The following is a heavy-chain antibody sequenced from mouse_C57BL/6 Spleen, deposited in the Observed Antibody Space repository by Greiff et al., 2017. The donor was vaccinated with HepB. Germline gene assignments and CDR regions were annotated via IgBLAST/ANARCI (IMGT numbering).Heavy chain of an antibody. D-gene: IGHD2-4*01. J-gene: IGHJ4*01. V-gene: IGHV1-72*01. CDR2: IDPNSGGT. Sequence: QVQLQQPGAELVKPGASVKLSCKASGYTFTSYWMHWVKQRPGRGLEWIGRIDPNSGGTKYNEKFKGKATLTVDKPSSTAYMQLSSLTSEDSAVYYCALGSDIYYDYDGAMDYWGQGTSVTVSS. CDR1: GYTFTSYW. CDR3: ALGSDIYYDYDGAMDY.